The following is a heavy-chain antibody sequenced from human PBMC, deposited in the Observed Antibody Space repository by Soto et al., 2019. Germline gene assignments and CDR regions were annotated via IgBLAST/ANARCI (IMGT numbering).Heavy chain of an antibody. CDR3: ARGEIAARRDSYYGLNV. D-gene: IGHD6-6*01. Sequence: VGSLRLSCASSVFTFSSYAMSWVRQSPGKWLAWVSGISGSGGRTYYADSVKGRFTISRDNPKNTLYLQMNSLKAEDTAIYYCARGEIAARRDSYYGLNVWGQGTTVKVSS. V-gene: IGHV3-23*01. J-gene: IGHJ6*02. CDR1: VFTFSSYA. CDR2: ISGSGGRT.